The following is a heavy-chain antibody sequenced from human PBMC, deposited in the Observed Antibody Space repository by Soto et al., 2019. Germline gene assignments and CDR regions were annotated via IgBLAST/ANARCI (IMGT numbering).Heavy chain of an antibody. D-gene: IGHD6-19*01. CDR1: GYTFTGYY. V-gene: IGHV1-2*04. CDR2: INPNSGAT. Sequence: ASVKVSCNASGYTFTGYYMHWVRQAPGQGLEWMGWINPNSGATKYAQKFQGWVTMTRDTSISTAYMEVSRLKSDDTAVYYCAREVAVAVYDYWGQGTLVTVSS. J-gene: IGHJ4*02. CDR3: AREVAVAVYDY.